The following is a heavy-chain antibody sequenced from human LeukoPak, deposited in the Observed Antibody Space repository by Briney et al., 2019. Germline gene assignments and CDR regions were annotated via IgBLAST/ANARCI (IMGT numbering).Heavy chain of an antibody. V-gene: IGHV4-59*08. Sequence: SETLSLTCTVAGGSISSYYWSCLRQPPGKGLEWIAFIYYSGSTKYNTSLKSRVTISVDTSKNQFSLRLSSVTAADTAVYYCARHFVTHPHYFDYWGQGTLVTVSS. CDR1: GGSISSYY. CDR3: ARHFVTHPHYFDY. CDR2: IYYSGST. D-gene: IGHD2-21*01. J-gene: IGHJ4*02.